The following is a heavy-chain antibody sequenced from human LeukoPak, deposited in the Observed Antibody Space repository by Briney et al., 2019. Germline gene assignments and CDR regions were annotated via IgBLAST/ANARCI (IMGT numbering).Heavy chain of an antibody. CDR1: GGSISSGDYY. CDR3: ARHLQTFDVFDI. J-gene: IGHJ3*02. Sequence: SETLSLTCTVSGGSISSGDYYWNWIRQPPGKGLEWVGYIYHSGRAYYNPSLKNRVTISVDTSKNQFSLRLSSVTAADTAVYYCARHLQTFDVFDIWGQGTMVTVSS. CDR2: IYHSGRA. V-gene: IGHV4-30-4*01. D-gene: IGHD5-24*01.